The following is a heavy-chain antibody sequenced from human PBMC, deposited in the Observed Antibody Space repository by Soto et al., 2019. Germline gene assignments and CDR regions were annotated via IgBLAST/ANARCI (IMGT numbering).Heavy chain of an antibody. CDR1: GFTFSNYA. CDR3: AKDTGRGGGSVFDY. D-gene: IGHD2-15*01. V-gene: IGHV3-23*01. Sequence: EVQLLESGGGLVQPGGSLRLSCAASGFTFSNYAMSWVRQARGKGLEWVSAISGSGGNTYYTDSVKGRFTISRDNFRNTLHLHMDSLRAEDSSVYHCAKDTGRGGGSVFDYWGRGTLVTVSS. CDR2: ISGSGGNT. J-gene: IGHJ4*02.